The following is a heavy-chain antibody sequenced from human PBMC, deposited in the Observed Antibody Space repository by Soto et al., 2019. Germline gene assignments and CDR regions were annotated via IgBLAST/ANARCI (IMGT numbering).Heavy chain of an antibody. V-gene: IGHV3-30-3*01. D-gene: IGHD3-10*01. CDR3: ARKFPYDSGTYLFDLDY. CDR2: ISYDGGTK. CDR1: GFTFSNYA. J-gene: IGHJ4*02. Sequence: QVQLVESGVGVVQPGRSLRLSCAASGFTFSNYAVHWVRQAPGKGLEWVAVISYDGGTKNYADSVKGRFTISRDNSRNTLYLQMNSLRVEDTAVYYCARKFPYDSGTYLFDLDYWGQGTLVTVSS.